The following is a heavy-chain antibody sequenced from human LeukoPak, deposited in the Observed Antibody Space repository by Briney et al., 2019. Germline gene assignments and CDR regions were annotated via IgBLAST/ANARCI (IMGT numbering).Heavy chain of an antibody. J-gene: IGHJ4*02. Sequence: GGSLRLSCAASGFTFSSYAMHWVRQAPGKGLEWVAVISYDGSNKYYADSVKGRFTISRDNSKNTLYLQMNSLRAEDTAVYYCARGLDTAMVIIDYWGQGTLVTVSS. CDR2: ISYDGSNK. CDR3: ARGLDTAMVIIDY. V-gene: IGHV3-30*04. D-gene: IGHD5-18*01. CDR1: GFTFSSYA.